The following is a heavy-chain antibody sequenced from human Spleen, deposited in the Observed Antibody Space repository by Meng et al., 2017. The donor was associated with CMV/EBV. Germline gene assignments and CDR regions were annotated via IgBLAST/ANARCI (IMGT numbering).Heavy chain of an antibody. CDR3: ATGTTGRTIVGIVMYYFDY. CDR2: IRAYNGDI. J-gene: IGHJ4*02. D-gene: IGHD3-3*01. V-gene: IGHV1-18*04. Sequence: ASVKVSCKASGYTFPNYGINWVRQVPGQGLEWMGWIRAYNGDINYAENLHDRVTMTIDTSTSTAYMELRSLRSDDTAVYYWATGTTGRTIVGIVMYYFDYWGQGTLVTVSS. CDR1: GYTFPNYG.